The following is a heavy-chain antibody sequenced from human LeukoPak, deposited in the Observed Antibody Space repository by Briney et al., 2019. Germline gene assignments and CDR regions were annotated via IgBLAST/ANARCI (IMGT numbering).Heavy chain of an antibody. CDR1: GGSISGYY. V-gene: IGHV4-4*07. J-gene: IGHJ4*02. D-gene: IGHD5-24*01. Sequence: SETLSHTCTVSGGSISGYYWNWIRQPAGKGLEWIGRIYVSESTNYNPSLKSRVTMSVDTSKNQFSLKMSSVTAADTAVYYCTRGQDGYDDYWGQGTLVTVSS. CDR3: TRGQDGYDDY. CDR2: IYVSEST.